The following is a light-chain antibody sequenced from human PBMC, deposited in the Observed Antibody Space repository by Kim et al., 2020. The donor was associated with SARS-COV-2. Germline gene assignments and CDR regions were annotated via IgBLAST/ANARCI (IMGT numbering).Light chain of an antibody. CDR1: QRISSY. Sequence: SASVGDRVTITCRASQRISSYLSWYQQKPGKAPKLLMHATSSLQSGVPLRFSGNGSGTDFTLTISSLQPEDFATYYCQQSYSTPYTFGQGTKLEI. J-gene: IGKJ2*01. V-gene: IGKV1-39*01. CDR3: QQSYSTPYT. CDR2: ATS.